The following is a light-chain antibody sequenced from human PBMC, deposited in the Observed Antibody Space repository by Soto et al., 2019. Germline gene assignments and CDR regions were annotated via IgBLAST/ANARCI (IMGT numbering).Light chain of an antibody. CDR3: QQYNNWPQT. Sequence: IVMTQSPSTLSVSPRERATLSCRASQSVSSNLAWYQQKPGQAPRLLIYGASTRATGIPARFSGSGSGTEFTLTISSLQSEDFAVYYCQQYNNWPQTFGQGTKVDIK. CDR2: GAS. CDR1: QSVSSN. V-gene: IGKV3-15*01. J-gene: IGKJ1*01.